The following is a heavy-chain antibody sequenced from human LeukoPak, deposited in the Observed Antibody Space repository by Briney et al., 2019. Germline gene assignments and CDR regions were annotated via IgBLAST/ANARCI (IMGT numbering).Heavy chain of an antibody. CDR2: IYHSGNT. D-gene: IGHD6-19*01. Sequence: ASETLSLTCAVSGGSISSNNWWNWVRQSPEKGLEWIGEIYHSGNTNYNPSLKRRTTITVDKSKSQFSLKVRYVTAADTAVYYCARRPYSSGWYVWFDPWGQGTLVTVSS. J-gene: IGHJ5*02. CDR3: ARRPYSSGWYVWFDP. CDR1: GGSISSNNW. V-gene: IGHV4-4*02.